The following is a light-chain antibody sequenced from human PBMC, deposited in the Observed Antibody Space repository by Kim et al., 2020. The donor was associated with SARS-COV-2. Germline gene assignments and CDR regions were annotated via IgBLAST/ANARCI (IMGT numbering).Light chain of an antibody. V-gene: IGKV3-11*01. CDR3: QQRSNWPPEVT. CDR2: DGS. J-gene: IGKJ4*01. Sequence: TGKQATHDWRASQSVSSYLAWYQPTPGHAPRRLIYDGSHRATGLPARFSGSGSGTDFTLAISSLGPEDLAVYYCQQRSNWPPEVTFGGGTKVDI. CDR1: QSVSSY.